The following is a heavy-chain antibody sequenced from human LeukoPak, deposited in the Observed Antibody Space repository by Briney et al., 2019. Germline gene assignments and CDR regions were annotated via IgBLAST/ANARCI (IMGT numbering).Heavy chain of an antibody. CDR3: ARGSGDWELLERAGGSLDLDY. CDR2: ISYDGSNK. Sequence: PGGSLRLSCAASGFTFSSYGMHWVRQAPGKGLEWVAVISYDGSNKYYADSVKGRFTISRDNSKNTPYLQMNSLRAEDTAVYYCARGSGDWELLERAGGSLDLDYWGQGTLVTVSS. D-gene: IGHD1-26*01. V-gene: IGHV3-30*03. CDR1: GFTFSSYG. J-gene: IGHJ4*02.